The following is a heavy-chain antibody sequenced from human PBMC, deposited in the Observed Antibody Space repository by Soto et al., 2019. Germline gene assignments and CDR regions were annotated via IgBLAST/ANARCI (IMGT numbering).Heavy chain of an antibody. CDR3: ARDPLEGYSSGWYGLDP. CDR2: IIPIFGTA. V-gene: IGHV1-69*13. Sequence: SVKVSCKASGGTFSSYAISWVRQAPGQGLEWMGGIIPIFGTANYAQKFQGRVTITADESTSTAYMELSSLRSEDTAVYYCARDPLEGYSSGWYGLDPWGQGTLVTVSS. J-gene: IGHJ5*02. CDR1: GGTFSSYA. D-gene: IGHD6-19*01.